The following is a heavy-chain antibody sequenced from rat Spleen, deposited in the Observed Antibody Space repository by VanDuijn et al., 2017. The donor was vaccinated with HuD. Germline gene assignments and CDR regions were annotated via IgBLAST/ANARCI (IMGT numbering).Heavy chain of an antibody. V-gene: IGHV5-7*01. J-gene: IGHJ2*01. Sequence: EVQLVESGGGLVQPGRSLKLSCAASGFTFSDYYMAWVRQAPKKGLEWVATIIYDGSRTYYRDSVKGRFTVSRDNAKSTLYLQMDSLRSEDTATYYCVRHPDYSNYFDYWGQGVMVTVSS. CDR1: GFTFSDYY. CDR2: IIYDGSRT. CDR3: VRHPDYSNYFDY. D-gene: IGHD1-1*01.